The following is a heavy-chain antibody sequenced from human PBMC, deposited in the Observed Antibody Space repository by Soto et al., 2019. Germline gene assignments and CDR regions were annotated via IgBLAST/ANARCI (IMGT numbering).Heavy chain of an antibody. V-gene: IGHV4-31*03. CDR1: GGSVGSGGYY. Sequence: TLPLTYTVSGGSVGSGGYYCISICQHPGKGLEWIGYIYYSGSTYYNPSLKSRVTISVDTSKNQFSLKLSSVTAADTAVYYCARAPDSSGYDDYFDYWGQGTLVTVS. CDR2: IYYSGST. CDR3: ARAPDSSGYDDYFDY. D-gene: IGHD3-22*01. J-gene: IGHJ4*02.